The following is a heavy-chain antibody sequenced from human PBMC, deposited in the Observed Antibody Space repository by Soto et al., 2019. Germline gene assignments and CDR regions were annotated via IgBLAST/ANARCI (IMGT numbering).Heavy chain of an antibody. Sequence: QVQLQESGPGLVKPSETLSLSCNVSGGSISGHYWSWVRQTPGKGLEWIGYIYYSGSTNYNPSLMSRVTITVDTSKNHFSLMLPSVTAADTAVYYWARCPYYDLIWNYYYMDVWGKGTTVTVSS. V-gene: IGHV4-59*08. CDR3: ARCPYYDLIWNYYYMDV. CDR1: GGSISGHY. D-gene: IGHD3-16*01. J-gene: IGHJ6*03. CDR2: IYYSGST.